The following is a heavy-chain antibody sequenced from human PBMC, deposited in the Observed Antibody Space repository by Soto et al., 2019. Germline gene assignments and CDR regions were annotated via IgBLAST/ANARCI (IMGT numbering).Heavy chain of an antibody. CDR1: GGTFSSYA. V-gene: IGHV1-69*13. J-gene: IGHJ4*02. Sequence: SVKVSCKASGGTFSSYAISWVRQAPGQGLEWMGGIIPIFGTANYAQKFQGRATITADESTSTAYMELSSLRSEDTAVYYCASACTNGVCYHFDYWGQGTLVTVSS. CDR2: IIPIFGTA. CDR3: ASACTNGVCYHFDY. D-gene: IGHD2-8*01.